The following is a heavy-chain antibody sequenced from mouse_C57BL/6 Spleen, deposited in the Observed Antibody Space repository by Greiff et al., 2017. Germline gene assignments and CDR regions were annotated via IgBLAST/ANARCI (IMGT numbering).Heavy chain of an antibody. D-gene: IGHD2-1*01. V-gene: IGHV5-17*01. CDR3: ARDYGNYQYYFDY. CDR2: ISSGSSTV. CDR1: GFTFSDYG. Sequence: EVQGVESGGGLVKPGGSLTLSCAASGFTFSDYGMHWVRQAPEKGLEWVAYISSGSSTVYYADTVKGRFTISRDNAKNTLFLQMTSLRSEDTAMYYCARDYGNYQYYFDYWGQGTTLTVSS. J-gene: IGHJ2*01.